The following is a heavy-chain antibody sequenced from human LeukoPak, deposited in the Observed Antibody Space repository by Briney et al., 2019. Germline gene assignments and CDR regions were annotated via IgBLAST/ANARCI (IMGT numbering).Heavy chain of an antibody. CDR3: ARRDYATFDY. D-gene: IGHD3-16*01. J-gene: IGHJ4*02. V-gene: IGHV4-59*08. Sequence: PSETLSLTRTVSGASINNYFWSWIRQPPGKGLEWIGFIYYSGSTNYNPSLKSRVTISIDTSKNQFSLKLSSVTAADTAVYYCARRDYATFDYWGQGSLVTVSS. CDR1: GASINNYF. CDR2: IYYSGST.